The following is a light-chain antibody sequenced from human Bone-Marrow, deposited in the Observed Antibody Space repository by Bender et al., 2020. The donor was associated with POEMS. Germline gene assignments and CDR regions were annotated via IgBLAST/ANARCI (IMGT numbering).Light chain of an antibody. V-gene: IGLV2-23*02. CDR3: CSYAGSTTPYV. CDR1: SSDVGTYDL. CDR2: EVS. J-gene: IGLJ1*01. Sequence: QSALTQPASVSGSPGQSIIISCTGTSSDVGTYDLVSWYQQYPGKAPKLMIYEVSKRPSGVSHRFSGSKSGNTASLTISGLQAEDEADYYCCSYAGSTTPYVFGSGTKVTVL.